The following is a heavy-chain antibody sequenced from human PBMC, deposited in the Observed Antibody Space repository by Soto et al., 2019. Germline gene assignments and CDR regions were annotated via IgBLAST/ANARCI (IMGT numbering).Heavy chain of an antibody. CDR2: IVPSLDTT. D-gene: IGHD3-16*02. CDR1: GGTFSSSG. CDR3: ARWPQPRYTADPYAVDV. Sequence: QVHLVQSGTEGKKPGSSVKVSCKASGGTFSSSGFSWVRQAPGQGLEWMGMIVPSLDTTHYAQKFQARVTITADEVTSTAYRELRSLRSEDTAVYYCARWPQPRYTADPYAVDVWGQGTRVIVSS. J-gene: IGHJ6*02. V-gene: IGHV1-69*11.